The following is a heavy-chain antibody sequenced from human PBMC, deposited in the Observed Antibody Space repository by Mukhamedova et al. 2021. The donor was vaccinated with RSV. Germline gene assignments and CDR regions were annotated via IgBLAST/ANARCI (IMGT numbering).Heavy chain of an antibody. Sequence: SSYAMHWVRQAPGKGLEWVAVISYDGSNKYYADSVKGRFTISRDNSKNTLYLQMNSLRAEDTAVYSCAREPYVGAKFRWFDYWGQ. D-gene: IGHD1-26*01. CDR3: AREPYVGAKFRWFDY. CDR1: SSYA. V-gene: IGHV3-30*01. J-gene: IGHJ4*02. CDR2: ISYDGSNK.